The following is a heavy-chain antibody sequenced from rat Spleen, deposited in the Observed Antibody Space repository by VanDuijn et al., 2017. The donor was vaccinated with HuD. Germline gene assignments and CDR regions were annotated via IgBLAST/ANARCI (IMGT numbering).Heavy chain of an antibody. D-gene: IGHD4-3*01. J-gene: IGHJ2*01. V-gene: IGHV5-17*01. CDR2: IIYDGSST. CDR1: GFTFSDYA. Sequence: EVQLVESGGGLVQPGRSLKLSCAASGFTFSDYAMAWVRQAPKKGLEWVAVIIYDGSSTYYRDSVKGRFTISRDNAKSTLYLQMDSLRSEDTATYYCARHNSGYGVFDYWGQGVMVTVSS. CDR3: ARHNSGYGVFDY.